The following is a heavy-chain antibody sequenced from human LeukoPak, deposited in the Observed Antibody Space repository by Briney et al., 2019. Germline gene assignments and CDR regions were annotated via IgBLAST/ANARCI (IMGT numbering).Heavy chain of an antibody. D-gene: IGHD2-15*01. CDR2: IYSGGTT. CDR1: GFTVSDNY. V-gene: IGHV3-53*01. CDR3: ARSYCSGGSCFPFDY. Sequence: GGSLRLSCAASGFTVSDNYMGWVRQAPGKGLEWVSNIYSGGTTYYADSVKGRFTISRDNSKNTLYLQMNSLRAEDTAVYYCARSYCSGGSCFPFDYWGQGTLVTVSS. J-gene: IGHJ4*02.